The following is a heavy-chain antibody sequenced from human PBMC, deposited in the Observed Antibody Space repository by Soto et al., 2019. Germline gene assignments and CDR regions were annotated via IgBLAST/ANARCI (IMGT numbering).Heavy chain of an antibody. CDR2: ISGSGGGT. Sequence: PGGSLRLSCAASGFTFSSYAMSWVRQAPGKGLEWVSAISGSGGGTYYADSVKGRFTISRDNSKNTLYLQMNSLRAEDTAVYYCAKDLPRATVTTLHYYYGMDVWGQGTTVTVSS. V-gene: IGHV3-23*01. CDR3: AKDLPRATVTTLHYYYGMDV. CDR1: GFTFSSYA. D-gene: IGHD4-17*01. J-gene: IGHJ6*02.